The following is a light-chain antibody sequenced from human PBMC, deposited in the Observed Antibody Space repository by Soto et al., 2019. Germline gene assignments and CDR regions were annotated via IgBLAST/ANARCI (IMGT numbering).Light chain of an antibody. CDR1: QSISGW. J-gene: IGKJ1*01. CDR3: QQYNNYGSWT. CDR2: KAS. V-gene: IGKV1-5*03. Sequence: DIQMTQSPSTLSASVGDRVTITCRASQSISGWLAWYQQKPGKAPKLLIYKASTLESGVPSRFSGSGYGTEFTLTISSLQPDDFATYYCQQYNNYGSWTFGQGTKVDIK.